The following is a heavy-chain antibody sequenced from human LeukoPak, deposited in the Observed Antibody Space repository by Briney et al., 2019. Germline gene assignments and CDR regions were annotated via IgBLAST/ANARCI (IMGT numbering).Heavy chain of an antibody. V-gene: IGHV3-23*01. D-gene: IGHD3-10*01. CDR2: ICGSGGST. CDR3: AKDRELRY. CDR1: GFTFSSIT. J-gene: IGHJ4*02. Sequence: GGSLRRSCAASGFTFSSITMSWGRPAPRKGLEWVSAICGSGGSTYYADSVRGRFTISRDTSKNTLYLQMNSLRAEDTAVYYCAKDRELRYWAQETLVPVSS.